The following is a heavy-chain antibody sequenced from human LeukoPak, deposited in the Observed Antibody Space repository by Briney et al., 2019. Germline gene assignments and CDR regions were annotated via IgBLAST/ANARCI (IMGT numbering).Heavy chain of an antibody. J-gene: IGHJ3*02. Sequence: ASVKVSCKASGYTFTSYYMHWVRQAPGQGLEWMGIINPSGGSTSYAQKFQGRVTMTRDTSTSTAYMELSSLRSEDTAVYYCARGLLWFGESQDGDDAFDIWGQGTMVTVSS. CDR2: INPSGGST. V-gene: IGHV1-46*01. CDR1: GYTFTSYY. CDR3: ARGLLWFGESQDGDDAFDI. D-gene: IGHD3-10*01.